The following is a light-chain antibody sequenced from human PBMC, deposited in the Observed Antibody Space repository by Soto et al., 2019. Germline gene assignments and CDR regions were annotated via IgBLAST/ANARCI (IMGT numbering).Light chain of an antibody. CDR3: QSYDSSQEV. Sequence: NFMLTQPHSVSESPGKTVTISCTRSSGSIASNYVQWYKQRPGSAPTTVIYEDNQRPSGVPDRFSGSIDSSSNSASLTISGLKTEDEADYYCQSYDSSQEVFGVGTKLTVL. CDR1: SGSIASNY. CDR2: EDN. V-gene: IGLV6-57*04. J-gene: IGLJ2*01.